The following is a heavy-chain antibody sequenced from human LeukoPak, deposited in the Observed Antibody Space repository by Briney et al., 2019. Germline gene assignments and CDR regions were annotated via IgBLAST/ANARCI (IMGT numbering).Heavy chain of an antibody. V-gene: IGHV3-21*01. CDR1: GFTFSSYS. J-gene: IGHJ4*02. CDR3: ARGVDFWSGYYNEGFDY. Sequence: GGSLRLSCAASGFTFSSYSMNWVRQAPGKGLEWVSSISSSSSYIYYADSVKGRFTISRDNAKNSPYLQMNSLRAEGTAVYYCARGVDFWSGYYNEGFDYWGQGTLVTVSS. D-gene: IGHD3-3*01. CDR2: ISSSSSYI.